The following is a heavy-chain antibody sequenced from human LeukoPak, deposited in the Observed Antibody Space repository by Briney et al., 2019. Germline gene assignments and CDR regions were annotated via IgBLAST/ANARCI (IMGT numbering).Heavy chain of an antibody. CDR2: ISSSGSTI. D-gene: IGHD3-9*01. V-gene: IGHV3-48*03. CDR3: ARDSNYDILSGSEALDYYGMDV. Sequence: GGSLRLSCSASGFTFSSYAMHWVRQAPGKGLGWVSYISSSGSTIYYADSVKGRFTISRDNAKNSLYLQMNSLRAEDTAVYYCARDSNYDILSGSEALDYYGMDVWGQGTTVIVSS. CDR1: GFTFSSYA. J-gene: IGHJ6*02.